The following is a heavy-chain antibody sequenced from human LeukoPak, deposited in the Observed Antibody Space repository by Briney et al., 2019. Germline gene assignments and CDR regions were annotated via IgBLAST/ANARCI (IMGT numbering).Heavy chain of an antibody. D-gene: IGHD5-12*01. J-gene: IGHJ6*02. CDR2: INHSGST. CDR3: ARGLGYSGYDYYYYYGMDV. V-gene: IGHV4-34*01. Sequence: PSETLSLTCAVYGGSFSGYYWSWIRQPPGKGLEWIVEINHSGSTNYNPSLNSRVTISVDTSKNQFSLKLSSVTAADTAVYYCARGLGYSGYDYYYYYGMDVWGQGTTVTVSS. CDR1: GGSFSGYY.